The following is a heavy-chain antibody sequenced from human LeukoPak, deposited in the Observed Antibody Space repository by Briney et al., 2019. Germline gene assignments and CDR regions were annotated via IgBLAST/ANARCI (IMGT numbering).Heavy chain of an antibody. Sequence: SGGSLRLSCAASGFTFSSYAMSRVRQAPGKGLEWVSAISGSGGSTYYAGSVKGRFTISRDNSKNTLYLQMNSLRAEDTAVYYCAKVSSGWYYDAFDIWGQGTMVTVSS. D-gene: IGHD6-19*01. V-gene: IGHV3-23*01. CDR1: GFTFSSYA. CDR2: ISGSGGST. CDR3: AKVSSGWYYDAFDI. J-gene: IGHJ3*02.